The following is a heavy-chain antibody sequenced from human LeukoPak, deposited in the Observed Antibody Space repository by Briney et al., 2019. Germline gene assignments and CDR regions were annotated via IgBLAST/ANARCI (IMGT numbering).Heavy chain of an antibody. CDR1: GFTFSSSE. CDR2: ISSSGIAI. CDR3: SSISSGWFSFDY. D-gene: IGHD6-19*01. J-gene: IGHJ4*02. Sequence: GGSLRLSCAASGFTFSSSEMNGVRQAPGRGLEWVSYISSSGIAIYYADSVKGRFTISRDNAKNSLYLQMNSLRAEDTAVYYCSSISSGWFSFDYWGQGTLVTVSS. V-gene: IGHV3-48*03.